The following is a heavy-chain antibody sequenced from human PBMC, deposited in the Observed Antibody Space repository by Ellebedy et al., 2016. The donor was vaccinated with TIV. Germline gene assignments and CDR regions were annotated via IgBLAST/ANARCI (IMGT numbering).Heavy chain of an antibody. CDR2: ISGGGGDYT. CDR1: GFTFNNYA. D-gene: IGHD5-12*01. J-gene: IGHJ4*02. CDR3: ASSGYDFGAFDY. V-gene: IGHV3-23*01. Sequence: GESLKISCAASGFTFNNYAMSWVRQAPGRGLEWVSAISGGGGDYTHYSDSVKGRFTISRATSKNTLYLQMNSLRAEDTAVCYCASSGYDFGAFDYWGQGTLVTVSS.